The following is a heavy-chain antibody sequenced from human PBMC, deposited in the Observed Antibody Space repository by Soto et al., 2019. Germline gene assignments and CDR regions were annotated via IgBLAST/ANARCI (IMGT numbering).Heavy chain of an antibody. J-gene: IGHJ4*02. Sequence: GSLRLSCVASGLSFNVSAMTWVRQAPGKGLEWVSTTGLSGRTTYYGDSVKGRFTVSRDNSKNTLDLQMSSLRAEDTAVYYCATVHNTSRSFNYWGRGALVTVSS. D-gene: IGHD1-20*01. CDR1: GLSFNVSA. V-gene: IGHV3-23*01. CDR3: ATVHNTSRSFNY. CDR2: TGLSGRTT.